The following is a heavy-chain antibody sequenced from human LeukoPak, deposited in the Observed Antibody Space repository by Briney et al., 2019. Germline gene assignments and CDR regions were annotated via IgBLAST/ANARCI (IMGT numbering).Heavy chain of an antibody. CDR3: AKDRPNFYETSGSYYKIKGDF. D-gene: IGHD3-10*01. Sequence: PGGCLRLSCEASGFTFNTHAMSWVRQAPGKGLEWVASITSSGRTPYYTDSVKGRFTISRDNSKNTLYLQMNSLRGEDTAVYYCAKDRPNFYETSGSYYKIKGDFWGQGSLVTVSS. J-gene: IGHJ4*02. V-gene: IGHV3-23*01. CDR1: GFTFNTHA. CDR2: ITSSGRTP.